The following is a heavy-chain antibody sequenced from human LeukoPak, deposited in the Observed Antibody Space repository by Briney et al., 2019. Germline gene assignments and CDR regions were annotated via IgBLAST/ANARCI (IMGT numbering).Heavy chain of an antibody. CDR3: ARGGLEAALDY. CDR2: IYHSGST. CDR1: GGSISSGGYS. V-gene: IGHV4-30-2*01. Sequence: PSETLSLTCAVSGGSISSGGYSWSWIRQPPGKGLEWIGYIYHSGSTYYNPSLKSRVTISVDRSKNQFSLKLSSVTAADTAVYYCARGGLEAALDYWGQGTLVTVSS. D-gene: IGHD1-1*01. J-gene: IGHJ4*02.